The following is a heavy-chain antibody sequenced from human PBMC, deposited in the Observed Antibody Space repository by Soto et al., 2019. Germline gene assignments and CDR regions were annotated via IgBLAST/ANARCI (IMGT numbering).Heavy chain of an antibody. CDR3: ARAKQWWFDP. V-gene: IGHV4-59*01. CDR1: GGSISSYY. D-gene: IGHD2-8*01. J-gene: IGHJ5*02. CDR2: IYYSGST. Sequence: SETLSLTCTVSGGSISSYYWSWIRQPPGKGLEWIGYIYYSGSTNYNPSLKSRVTISVDTSKDQFSLKLSSVTAADTAVYYCARAKQWWFDPWGQGTLVTVSS.